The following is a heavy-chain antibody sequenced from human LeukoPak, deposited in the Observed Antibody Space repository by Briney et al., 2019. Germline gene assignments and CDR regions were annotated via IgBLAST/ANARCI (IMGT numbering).Heavy chain of an antibody. J-gene: IGHJ4*02. V-gene: IGHV4-59*01. Sequence: SEALSLTCTVSGGSISSYYWSWIRQSPGKGLECIGYIHYTGSTNYNPSLKSRVTISVDTSKNQFSLKLSSVTAADTAVYYCAREARTPPLYSSSSGAFDYWGQGTLVTVSS. CDR3: AREARTPPLYSSSSGAFDY. CDR1: GGSISSYY. CDR2: IHYTGST. D-gene: IGHD6-6*01.